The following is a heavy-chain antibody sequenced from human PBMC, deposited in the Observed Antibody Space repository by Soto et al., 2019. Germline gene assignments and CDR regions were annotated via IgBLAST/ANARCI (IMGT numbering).Heavy chain of an antibody. J-gene: IGHJ6*02. Sequence: SETLSLTCAVYGGSFSGYYWSWIRQPPGKGLEWIGEINHSGNTNYNPSLKSRVTISVDTSKKQFSLKLSSVTAADTAVYCCARGQGVPVAARRNYYYGRDVWGQWSAVTISS. V-gene: IGHV4-34*01. CDR2: INHSGNT. D-gene: IGHD6-6*01. CDR1: GGSFSGYY. CDR3: ARGQGVPVAARRNYYYGRDV.